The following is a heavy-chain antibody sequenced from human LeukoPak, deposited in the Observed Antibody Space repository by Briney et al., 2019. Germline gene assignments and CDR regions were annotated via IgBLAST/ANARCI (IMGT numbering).Heavy chain of an antibody. CDR1: GYSFTSYW. D-gene: IGHD2-2*01. Sequence: GESLKTSCKGSGYSFTSYWISWVRQMPGKGLEWMGRIDPSDSYTNYSPSFQGHVTISADKSISTAYLQWSSLKASDTAMYYCARHPYCSSTSCYQVGYYYGMDVWGQGTTVTVSS. V-gene: IGHV5-10-1*01. CDR2: IDPSDSYT. J-gene: IGHJ6*02. CDR3: ARHPYCSSTSCYQVGYYYGMDV.